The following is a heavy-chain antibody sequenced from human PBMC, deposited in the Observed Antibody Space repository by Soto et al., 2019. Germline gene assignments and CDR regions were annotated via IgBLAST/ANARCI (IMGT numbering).Heavy chain of an antibody. J-gene: IGHJ3*02. D-gene: IGHD2-15*01. Sequence: QVQLQESGPGLVKPSQTLSLTCTVSGGSISSGDYYWSWIRQPPGKGLEWIGYIYYSGNTYYNPSLKSRVTISVDTSKNQFSLKLSSVTAADTAVYYCARDSSVVAPALAAFDIWGQGTMVTVSS. V-gene: IGHV4-30-4*01. CDR3: ARDSSVVAPALAAFDI. CDR1: GGSISSGDYY. CDR2: IYYSGNT.